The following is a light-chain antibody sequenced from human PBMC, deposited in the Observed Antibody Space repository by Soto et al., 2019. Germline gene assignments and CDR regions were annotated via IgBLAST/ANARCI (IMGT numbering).Light chain of an antibody. CDR3: QQSYNSPQT. CDR1: RGIINY. V-gene: IGKV1-39*01. CDR2: AAS. Sequence: DIQMTQSPSSLSASVGDRVSLSCRASRGIINYLNWYQQKPGKAPKLLIYAASSLQSGVPSRFSGSGSGTDFTLTINSLQPEDFATYSCQQSYNSPQTFGQGTKVDIK. J-gene: IGKJ1*01.